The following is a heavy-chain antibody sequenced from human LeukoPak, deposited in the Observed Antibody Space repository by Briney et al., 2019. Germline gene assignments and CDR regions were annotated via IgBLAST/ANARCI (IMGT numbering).Heavy chain of an antibody. V-gene: IGHV4-39*01. CDR3: ARQDDSSSWYSTPWYYFDY. D-gene: IGHD6-13*01. CDR1: AGSISSSDFY. J-gene: IGHJ4*02. Sequence: PSETLSLTCTVSAGSISSSDFYWGWIRQPPGKGLEWIGNIYYSGSTYYNPSLKSRVTISVDTSKNQFSLKLSSVTAADTAVYYCARQDDSSSWYSTPWYYFDYWGQGTLVTVSS. CDR2: IYYSGST.